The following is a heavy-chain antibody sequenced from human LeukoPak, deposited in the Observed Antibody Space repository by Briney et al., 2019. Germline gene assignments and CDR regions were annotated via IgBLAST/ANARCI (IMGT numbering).Heavy chain of an antibody. CDR3: ARTPLSSIAASDY. CDR2: INHSGST. D-gene: IGHD6-6*01. V-gene: IGHV4-34*01. J-gene: IGHJ4*02. Sequence: SETLSLTCAVYGGSFSGYYWSWIRQPPGKGLEWIGDINHSGSTNYNPSLKSRVTISVDTSKNQFSLKLSSVTAADTAVYYCARTPLSSIAASDYWGQGTLVTVSS. CDR1: GGSFSGYY.